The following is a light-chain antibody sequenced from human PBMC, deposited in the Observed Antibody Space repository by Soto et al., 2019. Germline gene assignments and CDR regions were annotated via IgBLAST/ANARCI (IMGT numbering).Light chain of an antibody. Sequence: QSALTQPPSASGSPGQSVTISCTGTSSDVGGYNYVSWYQQHPGKAPKLMIYEVNKRPSGVPDRFSGSKSGNTASLTVSGLQAEDEAHYYCISFAGSNNLVFGGGTKLTVL. CDR2: EVN. CDR3: ISFAGSNNLV. CDR1: SSDVGGYNY. J-gene: IGLJ2*01. V-gene: IGLV2-8*01.